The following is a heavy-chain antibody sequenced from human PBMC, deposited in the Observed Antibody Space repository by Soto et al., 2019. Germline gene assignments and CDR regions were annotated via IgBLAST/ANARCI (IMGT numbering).Heavy chain of an antibody. D-gene: IGHD4-17*01. V-gene: IGHV3-7*04. CDR2: INQDGTAK. CDR3: ASDYGL. CDR1: GFTFGTHW. Sequence: EVQLVESGGGLVQPGGSLRLSCAVSGFTFGTHWMSWVRQAPGKGPEWVANINQDGTAKSYVDSVKGRFTISRDNAKNSLFLQRKSRRVEDTAVCYFASDYGLGGQGSLVTVSS. J-gene: IGHJ4*02.